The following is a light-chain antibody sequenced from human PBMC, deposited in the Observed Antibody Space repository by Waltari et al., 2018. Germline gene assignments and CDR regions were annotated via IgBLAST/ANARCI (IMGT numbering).Light chain of an antibody. V-gene: IGLV2-8*01. CDR1: SSDLGAYKY. Sequence: QSALTQPPSASGSPGQTVIISCTGPSSDLGAYKYVSWYQQIPGRAPALIIYEVDRRPPGVPDRFSGSKSGNTASLTVSGLQTEDEGDYYCSSYAGSNKLIFGGVTKLTVL. J-gene: IGLJ2*01. CDR3: SSYAGSNKLI. CDR2: EVD.